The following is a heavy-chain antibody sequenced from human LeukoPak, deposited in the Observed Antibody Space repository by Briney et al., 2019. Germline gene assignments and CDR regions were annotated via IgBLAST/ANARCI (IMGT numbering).Heavy chain of an antibody. CDR2: IYYSGST. J-gene: IGHJ3*02. CDR3: ARGFTPGVRGVIGAFDI. Sequence: PSETLSLTCTVSGGSISSSSYYWGWIRQPPGKGLEWIGSIYYSGSTYYNPSLKSRVTISVDTSKNQFSLKLSSVTAADTAVYYCARGFTPGVRGVIGAFDIWGQGTMVTVSS. D-gene: IGHD3-10*01. V-gene: IGHV4-39*07. CDR1: GGSISSSSYY.